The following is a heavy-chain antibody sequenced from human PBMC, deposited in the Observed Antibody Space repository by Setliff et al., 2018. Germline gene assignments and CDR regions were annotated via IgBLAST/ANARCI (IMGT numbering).Heavy chain of an antibody. D-gene: IGHD1-26*01. V-gene: IGHV4-59*01. Sequence: SATLSLTCTVSGGSISSYHWSWIRQPPGKGLEWIGYLYYSGSTNYNPSLKSRVTISVDTSNNHFSLKLISVTAADTAVYYCARMVGTPDGWFDPWGQGTLVTVSS. CDR2: LYYSGST. CDR3: ARMVGTPDGWFDP. J-gene: IGHJ5*02. CDR1: GGSISSYH.